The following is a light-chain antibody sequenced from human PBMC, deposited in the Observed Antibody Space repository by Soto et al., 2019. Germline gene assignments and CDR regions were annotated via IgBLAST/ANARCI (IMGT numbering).Light chain of an antibody. CDR2: KTS. CDR3: QPWYDYCWT. J-gene: IGKJ1*01. CDR1: QSISIW. Sequence: DIHMTQSPSTLSASVGDRVTITCRACQSISIWLAWYQQKPGKAPNLLIYKTSSLETGVPSRFSGSGSGTEFTLAISSLQPDDCATYDCQPWYDYCWTFGQETKVEVK. V-gene: IGKV1-5*03.